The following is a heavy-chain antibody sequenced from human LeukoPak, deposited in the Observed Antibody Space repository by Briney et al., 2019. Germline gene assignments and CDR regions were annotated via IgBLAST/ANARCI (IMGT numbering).Heavy chain of an antibody. Sequence: GGSLRLSCAASGFTFSSYWMSWVRQAPGKGLEWVANIKQDGSEKYYVGSVKGRFTISRDNAKNSLYLQMNSLRAEDTAVYYCARERGSIAAAALDAFDIWGQGTMVTVSS. CDR3: ARERGSIAAAALDAFDI. CDR2: IKQDGSEK. CDR1: GFTFSSYW. V-gene: IGHV3-7*03. J-gene: IGHJ3*02. D-gene: IGHD6-13*01.